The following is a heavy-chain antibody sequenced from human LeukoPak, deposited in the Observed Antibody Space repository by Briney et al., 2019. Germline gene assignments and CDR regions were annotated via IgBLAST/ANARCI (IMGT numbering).Heavy chain of an antibody. J-gene: IGHJ4*02. CDR2: ISYDGSNK. CDR3: APGIVGATGIDY. V-gene: IGHV3-30-3*01. Sequence: PGGSLRLSCAASGFTFSSYAMHWVRQAPGKGLEWEAVISYDGSNKYYADSVKGRLTISRDNSKNTLYLQMNSLRAEDTAVYYCAPGIVGATGIDYWGQGTLVTVSS. D-gene: IGHD1-26*01. CDR1: GFTFSSYA.